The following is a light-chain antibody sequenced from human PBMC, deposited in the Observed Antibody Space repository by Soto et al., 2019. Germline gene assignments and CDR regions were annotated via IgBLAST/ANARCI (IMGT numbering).Light chain of an antibody. CDR3: SSYTTIKTVI. CDR1: SSDVGAYNY. Sequence: QSVLAQPASVSGSPGQSITISCTGTSSDVGAYNYASWYHQHHPGKAPELIIYDVTARPSGVSTRFSGSKSGNTASLTISGLQAEDEGDYYCSSYTTIKTVIFGGGTKVTVL. J-gene: IGLJ2*01. CDR2: DVT. V-gene: IGLV2-14*01.